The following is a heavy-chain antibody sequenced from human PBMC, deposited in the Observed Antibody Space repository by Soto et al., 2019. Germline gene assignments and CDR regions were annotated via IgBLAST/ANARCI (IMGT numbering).Heavy chain of an antibody. CDR1: GGSIKNRSDY. Sequence: TSETLSLPCSVSGGSIKNRSDYWALIRQPPGKGLEWIGSIFYSGSTYYNASLKSRVTLLIDTPKNRFSLNVMSVTAADTAVYYCARQSYFDWSQIDYWGQGILVTVSS. V-gene: IGHV4-39*01. J-gene: IGHJ4*02. CDR2: IFYSGST. D-gene: IGHD3-9*01. CDR3: ARQSYFDWSQIDY.